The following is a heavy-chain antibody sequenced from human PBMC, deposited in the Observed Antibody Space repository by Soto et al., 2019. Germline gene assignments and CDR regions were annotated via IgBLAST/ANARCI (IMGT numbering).Heavy chain of an antibody. CDR2: IYPGDSDT. D-gene: IGHD3-9*01. CDR1: GYSFTSYW. Sequence: GESLKISCKGSGYSFTSYWIGWVRQMPGKGLEWMGIIYPGDSDTRYSPSFQGQVTISADKSISTAYLQWSSLKAPDTAMYYCARTQTYYDILTENWFDPWGKGTLVTVSS. V-gene: IGHV5-51*01. CDR3: ARTQTYYDILTENWFDP. J-gene: IGHJ5*02.